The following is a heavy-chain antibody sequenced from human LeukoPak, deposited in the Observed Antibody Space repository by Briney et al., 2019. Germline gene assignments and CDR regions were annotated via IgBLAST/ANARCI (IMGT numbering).Heavy chain of an antibody. Sequence: SETLSLTCAVYGGSFSGYYWSWIRQPPGKGLEWIGEINHSGSTNYNPSLKSRVTISVDTSKNQFSLKLSSVTAADTAVYYCARTVYSGYDYPLLDFWGQGTLVTVSS. CDR3: ARTVYSGYDYPLLDF. V-gene: IGHV4-34*01. J-gene: IGHJ4*02. D-gene: IGHD5-12*01. CDR2: INHSGST. CDR1: GGSFSGYY.